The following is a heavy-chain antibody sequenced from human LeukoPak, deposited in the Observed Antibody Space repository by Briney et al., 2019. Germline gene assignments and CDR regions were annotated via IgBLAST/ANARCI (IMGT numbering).Heavy chain of an antibody. CDR1: GGSISSYY. V-gene: IGHV4-59*08. J-gene: IGHJ3*02. Sequence: SETLSLTCTVSGGSISSYYWSWIRQPPGKGLEWIGYIYYSGSTNYNPSLKSRVTISVDTSKNQFSLKLSSVTAADTAVYYCARQGYYDSSGYYYDAFDIWGQGTMVTVSS. CDR3: ARQGYYDSSGYYYDAFDI. CDR2: IYYSGST. D-gene: IGHD3-22*01.